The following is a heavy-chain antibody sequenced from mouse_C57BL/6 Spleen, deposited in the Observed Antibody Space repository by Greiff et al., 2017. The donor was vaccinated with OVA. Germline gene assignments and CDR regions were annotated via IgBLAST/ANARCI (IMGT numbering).Heavy chain of an antibody. J-gene: IGHJ4*01. CDR2: IYPSDSET. CDR1: GYTFTSYW. Sequence: QVQLKQPGAELVRPGSSVKLSCKASGYTFTSYWMDWVKQRPGQGLEWIGNIYPSDSETHYNQKFKDKATLTVDKSSSTAYMQLSSLTSEDSAVYYCARGSYWAMDYWGQGTSVTVSS. V-gene: IGHV1-61*01. CDR3: ARGSYWAMDY.